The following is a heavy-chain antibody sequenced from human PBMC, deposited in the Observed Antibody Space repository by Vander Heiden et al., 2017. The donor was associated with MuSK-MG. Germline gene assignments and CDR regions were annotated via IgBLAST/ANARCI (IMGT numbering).Heavy chain of an antibody. CDR1: GYSISSGYY. Sequence: QVQLQESGPGLVKPSETLSLTCAVSGYSISSGYYWGWIRQPPGKGLEWIGSIYHSGSTYYNPSRKSRVTISVDTSKNQVSLKLSSVTAADTAVYYCARQGSGWSHYYYMDVWGKGTTVTVSS. CDR3: ARQGSGWSHYYYMDV. V-gene: IGHV4-38-2*01. CDR2: IYHSGST. J-gene: IGHJ6*03. D-gene: IGHD6-19*01.